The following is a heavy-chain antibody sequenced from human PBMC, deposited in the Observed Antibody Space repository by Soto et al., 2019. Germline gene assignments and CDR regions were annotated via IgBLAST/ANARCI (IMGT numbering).Heavy chain of an antibody. CDR3: VRDQTKTLRELFDP. V-gene: IGHV4-4*07. CDR1: GAPISGFY. CDR2: ISATGTT. J-gene: IGHJ5*02. D-gene: IGHD1-1*01. Sequence: PSETLSLTCTGSGAPISGFYCSWIRKSAWKGLESIGRISATGTTDYNPSLKSRVMTSVDTSKKQFSLKLRSVTAADTAVYYCVRDQTKTLRELFDPWRQG.